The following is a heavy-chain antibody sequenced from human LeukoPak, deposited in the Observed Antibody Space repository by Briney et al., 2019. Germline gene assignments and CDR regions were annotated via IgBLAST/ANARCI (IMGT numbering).Heavy chain of an antibody. CDR3: ARGRVRTMVRGVPLNYYYYMDV. V-gene: IGHV4-39*07. D-gene: IGHD3-10*01. J-gene: IGHJ6*03. CDR2: IYYSGST. Sequence: SETLSLTCTVSGGSISSSSYYWGWIRQPPGKGLEWIGSIYYSGSTYYNPSLKSRVTISVDTSKNQFSLKLSSVTAADTAVYYCARGRVRTMVRGVPLNYYYYMDVWGKGTTVTVSS. CDR1: GGSISSSSYY.